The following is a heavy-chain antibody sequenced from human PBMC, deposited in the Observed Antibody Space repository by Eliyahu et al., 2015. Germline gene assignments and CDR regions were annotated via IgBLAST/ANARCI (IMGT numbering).Heavy chain of an antibody. CDR3: ARGVRGPGAFDI. V-gene: IGHV3-21*01. D-gene: IGHD3-10*01. CDR1: GFTFSXYS. CDR2: IXSSSSYI. J-gene: IGHJ3*02. Sequence: EVQLVESGGGLVXPGGSLRLXCAASGFTFSXYSMNWVRQAPGKGLEWVSSIXSSSSYIYYADSVKGRFTISRDNAKNSLYLQMNSLRAEDTAVYYCARGVRGPGAFDIWGQGTMVTVSS.